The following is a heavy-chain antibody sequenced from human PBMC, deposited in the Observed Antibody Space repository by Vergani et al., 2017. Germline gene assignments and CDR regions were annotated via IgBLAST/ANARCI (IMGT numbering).Heavy chain of an antibody. CDR2: IYTGGST. D-gene: IGHD6-19*01. V-gene: IGHV3-53*04. Sequence: EVQLVESGGGLVQPGGSLRLSCAASGFTVSSSYMSWVRQAPGKGLEWVSVIYTGGSTYYADSVKGRFTISRHNSKNTLYLQMNSLRAEDTAVYYCAKARGGFEQWLNFPFHYWGQGTLVTVSS. CDR3: AKARGGFEQWLNFPFHY. J-gene: IGHJ4*02. CDR1: GFTVSSSY.